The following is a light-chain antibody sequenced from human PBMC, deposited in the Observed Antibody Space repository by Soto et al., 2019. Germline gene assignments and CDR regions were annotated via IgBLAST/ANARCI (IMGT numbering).Light chain of an antibody. CDR3: QQYGSPPIT. CDR1: QSVSSY. J-gene: IGKJ5*01. Sequence: EIVLTQSPATLSLSPVERATLSCRASQSVSSYLAWYQQKPGQAPRLLIYDASNRATGIPARFSGSGSGTDFTLTISRLEPEDFAVYYCQQYGSPPITFGQGTRLEIK. V-gene: IGKV3-11*01. CDR2: DAS.